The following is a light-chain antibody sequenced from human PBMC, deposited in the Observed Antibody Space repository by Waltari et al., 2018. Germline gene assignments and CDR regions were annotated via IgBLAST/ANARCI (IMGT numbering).Light chain of an antibody. CDR3: AAWDDSLNGFV. Sequence: QSVLTPPPSASGTPGQRVTSPCSGSSPNIGSHTVNWYQQLPGTAPKLLIYSNNQGPSGVPARFSGSKSGTSASLAISGLQSEDEADYYCAAWDDSLNGFVFGGGTKLTVL. J-gene: IGLJ2*01. CDR2: SNN. CDR1: SPNIGSHT. V-gene: IGLV1-44*01.